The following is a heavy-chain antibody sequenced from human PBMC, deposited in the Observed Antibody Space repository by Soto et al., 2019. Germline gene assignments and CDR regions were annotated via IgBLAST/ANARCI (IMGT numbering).Heavy chain of an antibody. CDR1: GFTFSNAW. J-gene: IGHJ6*02. Sequence: GGSLRLSCAASGFTFSNAWMNWVRQAPGKGLEWVGRIKSKTDGGTTDYAAPVKGRFTISRDDSKNTLYLQMNSLKTEDTAVYYCTTAGGSGSSLYYYYYGMDVWGQGTTVTVSS. CDR2: IKSKTDGGTT. CDR3: TTAGGSGSSLYYYYYGMDV. V-gene: IGHV3-15*07. D-gene: IGHD3-10*01.